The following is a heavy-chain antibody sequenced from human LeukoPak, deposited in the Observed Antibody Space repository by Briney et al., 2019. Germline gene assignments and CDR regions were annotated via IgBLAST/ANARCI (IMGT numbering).Heavy chain of an antibody. V-gene: IGHV3-30*02. J-gene: IGHJ4*02. D-gene: IGHD3-22*01. CDR2: IRYDGSNK. CDR3: AKAGESGYGYTYFDY. CDR1: GFTFSSYG. Sequence: GGSLRLSCAASGFTFSSYGMHWVRQAPGKGLEWVAFIRYDGSNKYYADSVKGRVTISRDNSKNTLYLRMNSLRAEDTAVYYCAKAGESGYGYTYFDYWGQGTLVTVSS.